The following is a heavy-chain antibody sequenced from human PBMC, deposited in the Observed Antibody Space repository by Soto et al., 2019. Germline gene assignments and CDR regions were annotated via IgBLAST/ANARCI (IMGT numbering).Heavy chain of an antibody. CDR1: GGSISSYY. CDR2: IYYSGST. V-gene: IGHV4-59*01. Sequence: SETLSLTCTVSGGSISSYYWSWIRQPPGKGLEWIGYIYYSGSTNYNPSLKSRVTISVDTSKNQFSLKLSSVTAADTAVYYCARTSLEWLSYREYGMDAWGQGTTVTVS. CDR3: ARTSLEWLSYREYGMDA. D-gene: IGHD3-3*01. J-gene: IGHJ6*02.